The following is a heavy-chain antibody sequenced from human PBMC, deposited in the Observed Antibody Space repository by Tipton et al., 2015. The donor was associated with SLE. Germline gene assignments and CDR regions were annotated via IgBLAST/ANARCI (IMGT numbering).Heavy chain of an antibody. J-gene: IGHJ3*02. CDR1: GGSITNHY. CDR2: IHYSGTT. CDR3: ARTLGAIAHTVYDAVDI. V-gene: IGHV4-59*11. D-gene: IGHD1-26*01. Sequence: TLSLTCTVSGGSITNHYWRWIRQPPGKGLEWIGYIHYSGTTHDNPSLKSRVTMSVDMSKNQFSLRLTSVTAADTAVYYCARTLGAIAHTVYDAVDIWGQGKMVTVSS.